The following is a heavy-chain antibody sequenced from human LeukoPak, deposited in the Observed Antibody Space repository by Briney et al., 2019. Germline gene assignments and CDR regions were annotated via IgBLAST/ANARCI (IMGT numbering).Heavy chain of an antibody. J-gene: IGHJ4*02. Sequence: GGSLRLSCAASGFTFSSYEMNWVRQAPGKGLEWVSYISSSGSTIYYADSVKGRFTISRDNAKKSLYLQMNSLRAEDTAVYYCARATTYDILTGFSDYWGQGTLVTVSS. V-gene: IGHV3-48*03. D-gene: IGHD3-9*01. CDR3: ARATTYDILTGFSDY. CDR1: GFTFSSYE. CDR2: ISSSGSTI.